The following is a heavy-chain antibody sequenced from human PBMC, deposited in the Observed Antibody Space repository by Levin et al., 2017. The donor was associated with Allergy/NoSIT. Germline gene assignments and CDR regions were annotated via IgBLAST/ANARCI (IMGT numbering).Heavy chain of an antibody. V-gene: IGHV3-48*01. J-gene: IGHJ4*02. CDR1: GFTFSSYS. Sequence: GGSLRLSCAASGFTFSSYSMNWVRQAPGKGLEWVSYISSSSSTIYYADSVKGRFTISRDNAKNSLYLQMNSLRAEDTAVYYCASASMITFGGVIVSFDYWGQGTLVTVSS. CDR3: ASASMITFGGVIVSFDY. D-gene: IGHD3-16*02. CDR2: ISSSSSTI.